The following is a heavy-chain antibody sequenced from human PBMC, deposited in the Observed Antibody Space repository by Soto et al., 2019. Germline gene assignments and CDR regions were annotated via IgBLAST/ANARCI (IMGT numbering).Heavy chain of an antibody. Sequence: GGSLRLSCAASGFTFSSFWMTWVRQAPGKGLEWVANIKLDGSEKYYVDSVKGRFTISRDNAKNSLYLQVNSLRAEDTAVYFCARPWNSDYTTDAFDIWGQGTMVTVSS. CDR2: IKLDGSEK. V-gene: IGHV3-7*01. CDR1: GFTFSSFW. J-gene: IGHJ3*02. CDR3: ARPWNSDYTTDAFDI. D-gene: IGHD3-3*01.